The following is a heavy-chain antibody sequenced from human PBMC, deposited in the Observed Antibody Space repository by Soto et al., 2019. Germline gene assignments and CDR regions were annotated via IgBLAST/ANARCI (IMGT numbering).Heavy chain of an antibody. D-gene: IGHD1-26*01. Sequence: EVQLLESGGGLVQPGGSLRLSCAASGFTFSSYAMSWVRQAPGKGLEWVSAISGSGGSTYYADSVKGRFTISRDNSKNTLYLPMNSLRAEDTAVDYCAKDLLGELDFQHWGQGTLVTVSS. CDR2: ISGSGGST. J-gene: IGHJ1*01. V-gene: IGHV3-23*01. CDR3: AKDLLGELDFQH. CDR1: GFTFSSYA.